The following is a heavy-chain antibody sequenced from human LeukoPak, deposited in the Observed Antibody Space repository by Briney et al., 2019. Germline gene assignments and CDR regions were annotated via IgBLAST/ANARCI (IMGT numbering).Heavy chain of an antibody. CDR3: ARLPQYYYDSSGYYFDAFDI. J-gene: IGHJ3*02. D-gene: IGHD3-22*01. CDR2: INHSGST. CDR1: GGSFSGYY. V-gene: IGHV4-34*01. Sequence: SETLSLTCAVYGGSFSGYYWSWIRQPPGKGLEWIGEINHSGSTNYNPSLKSRVTISVDTSKNQFSLKLSSVTAADTAVYYCARLPQYYYDSSGYYFDAFDIWGQGTMVTVSS.